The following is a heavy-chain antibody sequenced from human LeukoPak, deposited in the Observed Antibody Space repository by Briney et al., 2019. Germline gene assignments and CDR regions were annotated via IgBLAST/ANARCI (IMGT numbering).Heavy chain of an antibody. CDR1: GFTFSSYG. CDR3: AKLSRPLWFGETNPDY. V-gene: IGHV3-30*18. J-gene: IGHJ4*02. CDR2: ISYDGGNK. Sequence: PGGSLRLSCAASGFTFSSYGMHWVRQAPGKGLEWVAVISYDGGNKYYADSVKGRFTISRDNSKNTLYLQMNSLRAEDTAVYYCAKLSRPLWFGETNPDYWGQGTLVTVSS. D-gene: IGHD3-10*01.